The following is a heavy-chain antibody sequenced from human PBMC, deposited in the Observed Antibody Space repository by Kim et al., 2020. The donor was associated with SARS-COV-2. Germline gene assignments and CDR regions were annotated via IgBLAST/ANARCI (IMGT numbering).Heavy chain of an antibody. V-gene: IGHV1-69*06. CDR1: GGTFNSYS. CDR3: TGGDIVVIPAGMEDYYYYGMDV. D-gene: IGHD2-2*01. Sequence: SVKVSGKASGGTFNSYSITWVRQAPGQGFEWIGGIIAIFGTAPNYAQKFQGRVTIIADKGMSTVYMELTSLRSEDTAIYYCTGGDIVVIPAGMEDYYYYGMDVWGQGTTVTVSS. CDR2: IIAIFGTAP. J-gene: IGHJ6*02.